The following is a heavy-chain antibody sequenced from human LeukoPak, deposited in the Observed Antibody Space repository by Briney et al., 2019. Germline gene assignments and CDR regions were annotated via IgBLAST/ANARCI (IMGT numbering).Heavy chain of an antibody. D-gene: IGHD2/OR15-2a*01. Sequence: AAVKVSCKASGYTFTIYDINWVRQATGPGIEWMGWMNPNSGNTGYAHKFQGRVTMTRNTSIPTAYLELSSLSSEATAVSYLSRGNRGADAFDIWGKGTMVTVSS. V-gene: IGHV1-8*01. CDR1: GYTFTIYD. J-gene: IGHJ3*02. CDR2: MNPNSGNT. CDR3: SRGNRGADAFDI.